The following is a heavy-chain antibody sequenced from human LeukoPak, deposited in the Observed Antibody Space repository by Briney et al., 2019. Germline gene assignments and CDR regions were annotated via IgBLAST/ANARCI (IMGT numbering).Heavy chain of an antibody. Sequence: GASVKVSCKASGYTFTNYAIHWVRQAPGQRLEWMGWINTGNGNTQYSQKFQGRVTITRDTSASTAYMELSTLRSEDTAMYYCARFHCSCTSCYNFDYWGQGTLVTVSS. J-gene: IGHJ4*02. CDR1: GYTFTNYA. V-gene: IGHV1-3*04. CDR3: ARFHCSCTSCYNFDY. CDR2: INTGNGNT. D-gene: IGHD2-2*01.